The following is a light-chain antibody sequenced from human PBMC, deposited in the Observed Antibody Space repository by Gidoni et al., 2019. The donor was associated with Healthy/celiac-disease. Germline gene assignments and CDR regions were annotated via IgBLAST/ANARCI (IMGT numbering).Light chain of an antibody. CDR2: EVS. CDR1: QSLLHSDGNTY. V-gene: IGKV2-29*02. J-gene: IGKJ2*01. Sequence: DIVMPPPSLFLSVTPGQPASISCTSSQSLLHSDGNTYLYWYLQKLGQSPQLLIYEVSSRFSGVPDRSSGSGSGTEFTLKISRVEAEDVGVYYCMQGIHSPLYTFXQXTKLEIK. CDR3: MQGIHSPLYT.